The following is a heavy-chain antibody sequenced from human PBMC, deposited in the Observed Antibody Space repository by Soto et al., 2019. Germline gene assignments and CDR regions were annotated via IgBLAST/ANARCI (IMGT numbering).Heavy chain of an antibody. CDR1: GYTFTNYG. D-gene: IGHD1-1*01. Sequence: GASVKGSCKASGYTFTNYGFSWVRQAPGQGLEWMGWISGYNGNTKYAEKFQGRVTMTTDTSTSTAHMELRSLRSDDTAVYYCARGNRWLQLRVFDYWGQGSLVIVSS. CDR2: ISGYNGNT. CDR3: ARGNRWLQLRVFDY. V-gene: IGHV1-18*01. J-gene: IGHJ4*02.